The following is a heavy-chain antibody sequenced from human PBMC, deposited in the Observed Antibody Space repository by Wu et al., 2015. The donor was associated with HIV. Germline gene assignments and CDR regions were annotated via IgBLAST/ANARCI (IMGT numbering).Heavy chain of an antibody. J-gene: IGHJ5*02. CDR2: IIPIFDTV. Sequence: QVQLVQSGAEVKKPGSSVKVSCKASGGTLSKYAINWVRQAPGQGLEWMGGIIPIFDTVSYAQKFQGRVTISTDPSTNTAYLEMSSLTSEDTANYYCARDGDYCSEINCNFRWFDPSGPGNPVTVSS. CDR1: GGTLSKYA. V-gene: IGHV1-69*05. CDR3: ARDGDYCSEINCNFRWFDP. D-gene: IGHD2-15*01.